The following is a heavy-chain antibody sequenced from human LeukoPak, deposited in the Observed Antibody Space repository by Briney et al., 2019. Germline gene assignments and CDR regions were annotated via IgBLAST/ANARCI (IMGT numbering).Heavy chain of an antibody. J-gene: IGHJ3*02. D-gene: IGHD2-21*02. V-gene: IGHV3-30*04. Sequence: PGGSLRLSCAASGFTFSSYAMHWVRQAPGKGLEWVAVISYDGSNKYYADSVKGRFTISRDNSKNTLYLQMNSLRAEDTAVYYCARDFKRRHSVVVSAIRGAFDIWGQGTMVTVSS. CDR1: GFTFSSYA. CDR2: ISYDGSNK. CDR3: ARDFKRRHSVVVSAIRGAFDI.